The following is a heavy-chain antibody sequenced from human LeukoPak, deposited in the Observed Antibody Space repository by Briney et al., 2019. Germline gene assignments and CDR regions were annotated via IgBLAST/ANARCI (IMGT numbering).Heavy chain of an antibody. CDR1: GYTFTSYA. Sequence: AASVKVSCKASGYTFTSYAMHWVRQAPGQRLEWMGWINAGNGNTKYSQKFQGRVTITRDTSASTAYMELSSLRSEDTAVYYCARASTNFGVAAFYDYWGQGTLVTVSS. CDR2: INAGNGNT. V-gene: IGHV1-3*01. J-gene: IGHJ4*02. CDR3: ARASTNFGVAAFYDY. D-gene: IGHD3-3*01.